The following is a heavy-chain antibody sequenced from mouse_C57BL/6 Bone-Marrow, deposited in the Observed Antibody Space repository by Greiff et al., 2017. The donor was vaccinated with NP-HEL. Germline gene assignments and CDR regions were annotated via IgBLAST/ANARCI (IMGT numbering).Heavy chain of an antibody. V-gene: IGHV5-12*01. CDR1: GFTFSDYY. D-gene: IGHD2-5*01. J-gene: IGHJ3*01. CDR3: ARHTYYSNYPFAY. Sequence: VESGGGLVQPGGSLKLSCAASGFTFSDYYMYWVRQTPEKRLEWVAYISNGGGSTYYPDTVKGRFTISRDNAKNTLYLQMSRLKSEDTAMYYCARHTYYSNYPFAYWGQGTLVTVSA. CDR2: ISNGGGST.